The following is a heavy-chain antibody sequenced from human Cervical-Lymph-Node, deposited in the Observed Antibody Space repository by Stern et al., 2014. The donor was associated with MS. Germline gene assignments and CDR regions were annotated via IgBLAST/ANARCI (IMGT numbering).Heavy chain of an antibody. D-gene: IGHD3/OR15-3a*01. CDR3: ATTRFPSRVGHY. V-gene: IGHV5-51*03. CDR1: GYNFSTYW. Sequence: EVQLVESGAEVRKPGESLKISCKGSGYNFSTYWIGWVRQMPGKGLEWMGIIYPGDSDTRYSPSFQGQVTISADKSISTAYLQWSSLKASDTAMYYCATTRFPSRVGHYWGQGTLVTVSS. J-gene: IGHJ4*02. CDR2: IYPGDSDT.